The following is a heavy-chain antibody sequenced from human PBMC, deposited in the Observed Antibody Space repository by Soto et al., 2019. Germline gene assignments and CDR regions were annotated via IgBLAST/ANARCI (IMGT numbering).Heavy chain of an antibody. V-gene: IGHV4-38-2*02. CDR1: GSSITNSFY. J-gene: IGHJ4*02. CDR2: ISHTGRT. CDR3: ARDPANLALAVAYFDS. D-gene: IGHD2-15*01. Sequence: PSETLSLTCRVSGSSITNSFYWGWIRQSPEKGLEWIGSISHTGRTSYNPSLKSRVSISVDTSKNQFSLTLTSVTAADPAVYYCARDPANLALAVAYFDSWGQGTLVTVSS.